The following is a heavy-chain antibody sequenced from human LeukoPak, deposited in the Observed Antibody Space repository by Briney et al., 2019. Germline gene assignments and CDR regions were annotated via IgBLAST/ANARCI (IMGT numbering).Heavy chain of an antibody. CDR3: AREGGGSRWLDP. J-gene: IGHJ5*02. Sequence: PSETLSLTCAVYGGSFSGYYWSWIRQPPGKGLEWIGEINHSGSTNYNPSLKSRVTISVDTSKNQFSLKLSSVTAADTAVYYCAREGGGSRWLDPWGQGTLVTVSS. D-gene: IGHD6-25*01. CDR1: GGSFSGYY. V-gene: IGHV4-34*01. CDR2: INHSGST.